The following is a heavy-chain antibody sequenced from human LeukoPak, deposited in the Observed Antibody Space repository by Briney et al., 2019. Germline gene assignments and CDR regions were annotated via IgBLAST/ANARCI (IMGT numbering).Heavy chain of an antibody. CDR3: ARDRFYHDSSGYHMRYAFDI. D-gene: IGHD3-22*01. J-gene: IGHJ3*02. CDR2: IYYSGST. CDR1: GGSISSSSYY. Sequence: QPSETLSLTCTVSGGSISSSSYYWGWIRQPPGKGLEWIGSIYYSGSTYYNPSLKSRVTISVDTSKNQFSLKLSSVTAADTAVYYCARDRFYHDSSGYHMRYAFDIWGQGTMVTVSS. V-gene: IGHV4-39*07.